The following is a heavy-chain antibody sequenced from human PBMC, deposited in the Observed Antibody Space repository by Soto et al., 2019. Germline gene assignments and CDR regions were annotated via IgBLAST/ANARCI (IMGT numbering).Heavy chain of an antibody. D-gene: IGHD6-13*01. V-gene: IGHV3-30*18. Sequence: QVQLVDSGGGVVQPGRSLRLSCAASGFAFNGHGMHWVRQAPGKGPEWVATISYDGSDKYYADSAKGRFTISRDNSKNTLYLQMNSLRAEDTAVYYCAKGMYSSSWYYDYWGQGTLVTVSS. J-gene: IGHJ4*01. CDR1: GFAFNGHG. CDR3: AKGMYSSSWYYDY. CDR2: ISYDGSDK.